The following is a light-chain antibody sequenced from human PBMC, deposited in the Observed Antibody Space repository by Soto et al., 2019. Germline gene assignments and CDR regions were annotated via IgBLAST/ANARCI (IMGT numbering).Light chain of an antibody. V-gene: IGKV3D-15*01. CDR1: QSVSSN. CDR2: DVS. CDR3: QQYNNWPLT. J-gene: IGKJ4*01. Sequence: EIVMTQSPATLSVSPGERATLSCWASQSVSSNLAWYQQKPGQAPRLLIYDVSTRATGIPTRFSGSRSGTEFTLTISSLQSEDFAAYYCQQYNNWPLTFGGGTKVDIK.